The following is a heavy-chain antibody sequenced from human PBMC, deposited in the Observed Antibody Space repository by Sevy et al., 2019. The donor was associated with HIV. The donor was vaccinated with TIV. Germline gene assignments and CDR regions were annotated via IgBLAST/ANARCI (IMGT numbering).Heavy chain of an antibody. CDR2: ISSSSSTI. Sequence: GGSLRLSCAASAFTFSSYSMNWVRQAPGKGLEWVSYISSSSSTIYYADSVKGRFTISRDNAKNSLYLQMNSLRAEDTAVYYCARGMSSSWSYYYYYYGMDVWGQGTTVTVSS. V-gene: IGHV3-48*01. D-gene: IGHD6-13*01. CDR3: ARGMSSSWSYYYYYYGMDV. CDR1: AFTFSSYS. J-gene: IGHJ6*02.